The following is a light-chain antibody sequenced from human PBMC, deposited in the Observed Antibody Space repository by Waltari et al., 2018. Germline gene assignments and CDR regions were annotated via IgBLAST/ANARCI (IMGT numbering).Light chain of an antibody. CDR2: DVS. V-gene: IGLV2-14*01. Sequence: QSALTQPASVSGSPGQSITISCTGTSSDVGGYNYVSWYQQHPGKAPKLMIYDVSKRPSGVSNCCSGSKSGNTASLTISGLQAEDEADYYCSSYTSSSTWVFGGGTKLTVL. CDR3: SSYTSSSTWV. J-gene: IGLJ3*02. CDR1: SSDVGGYNY.